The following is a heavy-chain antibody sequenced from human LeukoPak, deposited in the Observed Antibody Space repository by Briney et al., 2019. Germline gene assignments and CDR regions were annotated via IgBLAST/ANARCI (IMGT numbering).Heavy chain of an antibody. Sequence: SVKVSCKASGDTFSSYAISWVRQAPGQGLGWMGGIIPIFGTANYAQKFQGRVTITTDESTSTAYMELSSLRSEDTAVYYCAREYWDSSDTKVYYYMDVWGKGTTVTVSS. J-gene: IGHJ6*03. D-gene: IGHD3-22*01. CDR1: GDTFSSYA. CDR2: IIPIFGTA. V-gene: IGHV1-69*05. CDR3: AREYWDSSDTKVYYYMDV.